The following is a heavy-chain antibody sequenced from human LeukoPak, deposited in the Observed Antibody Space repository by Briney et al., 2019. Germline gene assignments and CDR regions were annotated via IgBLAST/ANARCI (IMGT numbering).Heavy chain of an antibody. J-gene: IGHJ4*02. CDR2: IYPGDSDT. Sequence: GEALKISCKGSGYSFTSYWIGWVRQMPGKGLGWMGIIYPGDSDTRYSPSFQGQVTISADKSITTAYLQWSSLKASDTAMYYCARGPIAYYDILTATYFDYWGQGTLVTVSS. CDR1: GYSFTSYW. V-gene: IGHV5-51*01. D-gene: IGHD3-9*01. CDR3: ARGPIAYYDILTATYFDY.